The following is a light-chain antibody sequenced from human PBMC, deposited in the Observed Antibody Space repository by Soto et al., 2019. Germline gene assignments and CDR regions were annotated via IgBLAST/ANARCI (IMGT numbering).Light chain of an antibody. CDR3: QQCNNWPLT. V-gene: IGKV3-15*01. CDR2: GAS. CDR1: QSLNSN. J-gene: IGKJ4*01. Sequence: EIVLTQSPATLSVSPGDRVTLCCRASQSLNSNLAWFQQKPGQVPRLLIYGASTRATGVPARFSASASGTEFTLTISSLQSEDFAVYYCQQCNNWPLTFGGGTRVEFK.